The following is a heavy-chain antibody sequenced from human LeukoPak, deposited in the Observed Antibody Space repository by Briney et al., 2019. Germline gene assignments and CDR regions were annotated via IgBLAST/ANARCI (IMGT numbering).Heavy chain of an antibody. CDR2: ISVYNGDT. CDR1: NYSFTTYS. CDR3: ARDSGWEFDY. Sequence: ASVKVSCKASNYSFTTYSIIWVRQAPGQGLEWMGKISVYNGDTNYAQRLQGRVIMTTDMSTTTAYMELRSLRSDDTAVYFCARDSGWEFDYWGQGTPVIVSS. D-gene: IGHD1-26*01. J-gene: IGHJ4*02. V-gene: IGHV1-18*01.